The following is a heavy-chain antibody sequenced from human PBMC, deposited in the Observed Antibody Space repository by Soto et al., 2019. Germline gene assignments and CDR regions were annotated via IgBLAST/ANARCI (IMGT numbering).Heavy chain of an antibody. CDR3: ARDGYYYDILTEMGYYYYGMDV. Sequence: PGGSLRLSCAASGFTFSSYAMRWVRQAPGKGLEWVAVISYDGSNKYYADSVKGRFTISRDNSKNTLYLQMNSLRAEDTAVYYCARDGYYYDILTEMGYYYYGMDVWGQGTTVTVSS. J-gene: IGHJ6*02. D-gene: IGHD3-9*01. V-gene: IGHV3-30-3*01. CDR2: ISYDGSNK. CDR1: GFTFSSYA.